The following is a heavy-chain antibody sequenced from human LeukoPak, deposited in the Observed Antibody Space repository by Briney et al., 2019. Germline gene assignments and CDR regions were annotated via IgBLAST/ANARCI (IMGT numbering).Heavy chain of an antibody. CDR2: INPSDGST. J-gene: IGHJ3*02. CDR1: AYTFTNYY. V-gene: IGHV1-46*01. D-gene: IGHD3-22*01. CDR3: ARVGYFDSSASRGIHAFDI. Sequence: ASVKDSCKASAYTFTNYYIHWVRQAPGQGLEWMGRINPSDGSTNNAQKFQGRVTMTRDTSTTTVYMELSSLRSEDTAVYYCARVGYFDSSASRGIHAFDIWGQGTMVTVSS.